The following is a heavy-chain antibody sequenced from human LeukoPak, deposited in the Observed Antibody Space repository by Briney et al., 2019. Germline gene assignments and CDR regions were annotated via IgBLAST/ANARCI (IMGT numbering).Heavy chain of an antibody. V-gene: IGHV3-7*01. J-gene: IGHJ5*02. CDR1: GFTFRSYW. CDR3: ATAGEKNLFDH. CDR2: IKEGGSEK. D-gene: IGHD1-14*01. Sequence: PGGSLRLSCAASGFTFRSYWMTWVRQAPGMGLEWVANIKEGGSEKYYVDSVKGRFTIFRDNAENSMYLQMTSLRAEDTAVYYCATAGEKNLFDHGGQGTLVTVSS.